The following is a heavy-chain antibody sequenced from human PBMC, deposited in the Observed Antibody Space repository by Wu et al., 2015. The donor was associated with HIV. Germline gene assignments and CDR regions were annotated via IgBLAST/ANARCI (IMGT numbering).Heavy chain of an antibody. V-gene: IGHV1-69*11. CDR2: IIPLHGTT. CDR3: ARGNYGQHGLYEYYGMDV. CDR1: GGTFSNFG. D-gene: IGHD2-8*01. Sequence: QVQLVQSGAEVKKPGSSVKVSCKSSGGTFSNFGVSWVRQAPGRGLEWMGRIIPLHGTTNYAPKFQGRVTLTADASTSTAYIELNNLRSEDTAVYYCARGNYGQHGLYEYYGMDVWGQGTTVTVSS. J-gene: IGHJ6*02.